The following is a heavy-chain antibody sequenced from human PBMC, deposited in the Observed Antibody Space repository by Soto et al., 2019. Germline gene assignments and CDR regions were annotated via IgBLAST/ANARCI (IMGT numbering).Heavy chain of an antibody. J-gene: IGHJ5*02. D-gene: IGHD3-16*01. CDR3: ALIDGASGGVVDL. V-gene: IGHV2-5*02. Sequence: PLKESGPTLVQPTQTPTLTCTFSGFSLSTSGEAMRSIRQSPGKAREWLSVIYCDDDNSSSPPLRNRLTITQDTSKDQVVLTLTHLHPVDTATYYWALIDGASGGVVDLWRQG. CDR2: IYCDDDN. CDR1: GFSLSTSGEA.